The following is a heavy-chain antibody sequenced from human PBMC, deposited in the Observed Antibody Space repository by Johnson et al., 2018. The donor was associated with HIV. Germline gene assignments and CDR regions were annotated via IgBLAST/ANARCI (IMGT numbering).Heavy chain of an antibody. D-gene: IGHD5-24*01. CDR3: ARVGDGNNKNAFDI. CDR1: GFIFSSYG. J-gene: IGHJ3*02. Sequence: VQLVESGGGVVRPGGSLRLSCAASGFIFSSYGMHWVRQAPGKGLEWVAVIWADGSNKYYADSVKARITISRDNSKNTLFLQLGSLRAEDMAVYYCARVGDGNNKNAFDIWGQGTMVTVSS. V-gene: IGHV3-33*08. CDR2: IWADGSNK.